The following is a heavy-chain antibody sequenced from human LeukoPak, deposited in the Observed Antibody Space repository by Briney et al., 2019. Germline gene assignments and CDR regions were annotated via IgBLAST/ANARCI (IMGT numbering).Heavy chain of an antibody. CDR1: GGTFSSYA. Sequence: ASVKVSCKASGGTFSSYAIGWVRQAPGQGLEWMGRIIPILGIANYAQKFQGRVTITADKSTSTAYMELSSLRSEDTAVYYCARSGGLVTTLDYWGQGTLVTVSS. J-gene: IGHJ4*02. CDR3: ARSGGLVTTLDY. D-gene: IGHD3/OR15-3a*01. CDR2: IIPILGIA. V-gene: IGHV1-69*04.